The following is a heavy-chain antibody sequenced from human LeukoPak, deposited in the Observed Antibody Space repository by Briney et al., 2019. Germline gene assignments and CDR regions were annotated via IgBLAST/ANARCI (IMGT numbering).Heavy chain of an antibody. J-gene: IGHJ5*02. CDR1: GGSSSSGDYF. V-gene: IGHV4-30-4*08. Sequence: RPSETLSLTCTVSGGSSSSGDYFWNWIRQTPGKGLEWIGYIYYSGSTYYNPSLRSRVSISVDTSKNQFSLKLTSVTAADTAVYYCARAGIGIEVAGTIHNWFDPWGQGTQVTVSS. D-gene: IGHD6-19*01. CDR3: ARAGIGIEVAGTIHNWFDP. CDR2: IYYSGST.